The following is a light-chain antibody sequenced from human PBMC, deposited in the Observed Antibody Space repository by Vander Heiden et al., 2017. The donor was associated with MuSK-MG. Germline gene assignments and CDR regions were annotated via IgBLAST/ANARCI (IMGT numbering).Light chain of an antibody. CDR3: QQRNTWPWT. CDR1: QSVNTY. CDR2: DTS. Sequence: EVVLTHTLATLPLSRGERATLSCRPCQSVNTYVAWYQQKAGQAPRLIIYDTSNRATGIPGRFSGSGSGTDFTRTISSLEADDGALYYCQQRNTWPWTFGQGTKVEIK. J-gene: IGKJ1*01. V-gene: IGKV3-11*01.